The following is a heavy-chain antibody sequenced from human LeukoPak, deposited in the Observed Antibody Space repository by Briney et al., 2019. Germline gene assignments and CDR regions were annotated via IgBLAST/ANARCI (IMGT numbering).Heavy chain of an antibody. CDR2: IYYSGST. D-gene: IGHD3-3*01. V-gene: IGHV4-61*08. Sequence: SQTLSLTCTVSGGSISSGGYYWSWIRQPPGKGLEWIGYIYYSGSTNYNPSLKSRVTISVDTSKNQFSLKLSSVTAADTAVYYCARAPQNSDDDFWSGYYSAYFDYWGQGTLVTVSS. J-gene: IGHJ4*02. CDR3: ARAPQNSDDDFWSGYYSAYFDY. CDR1: GGSISSGGYY.